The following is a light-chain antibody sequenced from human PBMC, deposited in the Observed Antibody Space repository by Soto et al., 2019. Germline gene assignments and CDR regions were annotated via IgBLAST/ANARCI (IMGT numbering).Light chain of an antibody. J-gene: IGKJ4*02. CDR2: DAS. Sequence: EIVLTQSPATLSLSPGERATLSCRASQSVSSYLAWYQQKPGQAPRLLIYDASNRATGIPARFSGSGSGTDFTLTLSSLEPEEFAVYFCQQRSSWPLTFGGGTKV. V-gene: IGKV3-11*01. CDR3: QQRSSWPLT. CDR1: QSVSSY.